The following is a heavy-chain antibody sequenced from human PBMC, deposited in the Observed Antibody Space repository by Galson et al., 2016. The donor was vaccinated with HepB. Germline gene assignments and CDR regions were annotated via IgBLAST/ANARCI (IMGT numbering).Heavy chain of an antibody. Sequence: PALVKPTQTLTLTCSFSGFSLSTSGMCVTWIRQSPGKALEGLALIDWEDDKFYSTSLKTRLTISKDNSKNQVVITMTDMDPVDTATYYCARINVWESFRHIDYWGQGTLFTVSS. J-gene: IGHJ4*02. CDR2: IDWEDDK. CDR1: GFSLSTSGMC. D-gene: IGHD3-16*02. CDR3: ARINVWESFRHIDY. V-gene: IGHV2-70*01.